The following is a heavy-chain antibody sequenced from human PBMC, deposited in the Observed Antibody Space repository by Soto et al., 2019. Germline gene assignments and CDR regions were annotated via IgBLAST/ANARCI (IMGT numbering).Heavy chain of an antibody. Sequence: GGSLRLSCAASGFTFSNDWINWVRQAPGKGLEWVSAVSGSGGSTYYADPVKGRFTISRDNSKNTLYLQMNSLRAEDTAVYYCAKERWSGPDENWGQGTLVTVSS. CDR1: GFTFSNDW. J-gene: IGHJ4*02. V-gene: IGHV3-23*01. CDR2: VSGSGGST. CDR3: AKERWSGPDEN. D-gene: IGHD3-3*01.